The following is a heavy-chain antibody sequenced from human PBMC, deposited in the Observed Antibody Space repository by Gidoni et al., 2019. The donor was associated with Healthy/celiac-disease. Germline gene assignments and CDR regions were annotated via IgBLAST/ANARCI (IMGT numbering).Heavy chain of an antibody. D-gene: IGHD1-26*01. CDR1: GGSISRYY. J-gene: IGHJ5*02. CDR2: IYYSRST. V-gene: IGHV4-59*01. CDR3: ARDPGGYSGSYAGPWFDP. Sequence: QVQLQESGPGLVKPSETLSLTCTVSGGSISRYYWRWIRQPPGTGLEWIGYIYYSRSTHYNPSLKSRVTISVDTSKNQFSLKLSSVTAADTAVYYCARDPGGYSGSYAGPWFDPWGQGTLVTVSS.